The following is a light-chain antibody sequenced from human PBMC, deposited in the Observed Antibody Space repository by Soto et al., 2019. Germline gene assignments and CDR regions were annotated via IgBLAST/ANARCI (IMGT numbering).Light chain of an antibody. CDR2: DVS. CDR3: CSYAGSYSYV. J-gene: IGLJ1*01. Sequence: QSALTQPRSVSGSPGQSVTISCTGTSSDVGGYNYVSWYQQHPGKAPKLMTYDVSKRPSGVPDRFSGSKPGNTASLTISGLQAEDEADYYCCSYAGSYSYVFGTGTKLTVL. CDR1: SSDVGGYNY. V-gene: IGLV2-11*01.